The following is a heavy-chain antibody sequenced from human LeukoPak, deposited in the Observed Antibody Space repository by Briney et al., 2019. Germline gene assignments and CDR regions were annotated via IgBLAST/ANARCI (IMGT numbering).Heavy chain of an antibody. CDR1: GFTFSSYG. V-gene: IGHV3-30*18. J-gene: IGHJ4*02. D-gene: IGHD1-26*01. Sequence: GRSLRLSCAASGFTFSSYGIHWVRQAPGKGLEWVAVISYDGSIKYYADSVKGRFTISRDNSKATLYLQMNSLRAEDTAVYYCAKELFIVGATPFDYWGQGTLVAVSS. CDR2: ISYDGSIK. CDR3: AKELFIVGATPFDY.